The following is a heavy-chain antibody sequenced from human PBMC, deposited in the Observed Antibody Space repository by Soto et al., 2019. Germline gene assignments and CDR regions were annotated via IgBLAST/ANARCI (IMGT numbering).Heavy chain of an antibody. V-gene: IGHV4-4*07. CDR1: GGSINTFY. J-gene: IGHJ4*02. D-gene: IGHD5-12*01. Sequence: PSETLSLTCTVSGGSINTFYWSWVRQPAGKGLEWIGRIFSSGSTSFNASLESRVAMSVDTSKNHFSLNLSSVTAADMAVYYCAREGSYSAYNFAHGIQLWSFDFWGQGALVNVS. CDR2: IFSSGST. CDR3: AREGSYSAYNFAHGIQLWSFDF.